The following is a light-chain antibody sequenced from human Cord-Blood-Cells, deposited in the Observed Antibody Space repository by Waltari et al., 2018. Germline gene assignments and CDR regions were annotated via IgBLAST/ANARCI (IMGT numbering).Light chain of an antibody. CDR3: CSYAGSYTWV. J-gene: IGLJ3*02. CDR1: SSDVGGYNY. CDR2: DVS. Sequence: QSALTQPRSVSGSPGQSVTISCTGTSSDVGGYNYVSWYQQHPGKAPKLMIYDVSKRPAGLPDRFSGSKSGHTASLTISVLQAEDEADYYCCSYAGSYTWVFGGGTKLTVL. V-gene: IGLV2-11*01.